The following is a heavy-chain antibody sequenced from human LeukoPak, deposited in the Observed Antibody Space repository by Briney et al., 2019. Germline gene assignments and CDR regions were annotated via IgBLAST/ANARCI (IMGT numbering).Heavy chain of an antibody. Sequence: PSETLSLTCTVSGGSIRSSYYYWGWIRQHPGKGLEWIGYIYYSGSTYYNPSLKSRVTISVDTSKNQFSLKLSSVTAADTAVYYCARTVRFLEWFRYYYYYYGMDVWGQGTTVTVSS. D-gene: IGHD3-3*01. CDR3: ARTVRFLEWFRYYYYYYGMDV. CDR1: GGSIRSSYYY. CDR2: IYYSGST. V-gene: IGHV4-31*03. J-gene: IGHJ6*02.